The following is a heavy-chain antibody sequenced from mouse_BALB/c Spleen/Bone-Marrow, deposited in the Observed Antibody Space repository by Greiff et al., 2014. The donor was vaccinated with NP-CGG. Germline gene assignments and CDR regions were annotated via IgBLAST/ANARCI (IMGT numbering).Heavy chain of an antibody. J-gene: IGHJ4*01. D-gene: IGHD2-12*01. CDR2: INPSNGGT. V-gene: IGHV1S81*02. CDR1: GYTFTSYY. Sequence: VQLQESGAELVKPGASVKLSCKASGYTFTSYYIYRVKQRPGQGLEWIGEINPSNGGTNFNEKFKSKATLTVDKSSSTAYMQLSSLTSEDSAVYYCTRSRRAMDYWGQGTSVTVSS. CDR3: TRSRRAMDY.